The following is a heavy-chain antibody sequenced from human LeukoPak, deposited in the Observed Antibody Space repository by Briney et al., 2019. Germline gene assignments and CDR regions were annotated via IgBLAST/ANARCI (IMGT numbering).Heavy chain of an antibody. CDR2: MNPNSGNT. D-gene: IGHD6-6*01. Sequence: ASVKVSCKASGYTFTSYDINWVRQATGQGPEWMGWMNPNSGNTGYAQKLQGRVTMTTDTSTSTAYMELRSLRSDDTAVYYCAREVYSSSLYSDYWGQGTLVTVSS. CDR3: AREVYSSSLYSDY. V-gene: IGHV1-8*01. CDR1: GYTFTSYD. J-gene: IGHJ4*02.